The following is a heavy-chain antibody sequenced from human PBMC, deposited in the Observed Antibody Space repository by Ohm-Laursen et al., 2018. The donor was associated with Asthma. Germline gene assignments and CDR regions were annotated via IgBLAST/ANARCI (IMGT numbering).Heavy chain of an antibody. Sequence: GSLRLSCTASGYTFSRYSIHWVRQIPGKGLEWVASISTASSFIYYADSVRGRFTTSRDNARNSVYLQMNSLRAEDTALYYCARLGPELELPGREDSLHHWGEGTLVTVSS. CDR1: GYTFSRYS. CDR3: ARLGPELELPGREDSLHH. J-gene: IGHJ1*01. CDR2: ISTASSFI. D-gene: IGHD1-26*01. V-gene: IGHV3-21*01.